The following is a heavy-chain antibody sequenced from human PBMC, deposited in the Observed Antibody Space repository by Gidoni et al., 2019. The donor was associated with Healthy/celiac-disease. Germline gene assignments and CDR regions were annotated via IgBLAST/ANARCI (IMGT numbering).Heavy chain of an antibody. V-gene: IGHV1-46*03. J-gene: IGHJ5*02. CDR3: ARDGITSWFDP. CDR2: SNPSGGST. D-gene: IGHD3-3*01. CDR1: GYTFTSYY. Sequence: QVQLVQSGAEVNKLGASVKVSCNASGYTFTSYYMHWVRQAPGQGLEWMGRSNPSGGSTSYAQKFQGRVTMTRDTSTSTVYMELSSLRSEDTAVYYCARDGITSWFDPWGQGTLVTVSS.